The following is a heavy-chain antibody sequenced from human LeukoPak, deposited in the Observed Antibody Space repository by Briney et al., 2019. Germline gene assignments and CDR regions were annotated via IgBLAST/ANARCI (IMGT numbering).Heavy chain of an antibody. D-gene: IGHD4/OR15-4a*01. Sequence: GGSLRLSCAASGFMFGNHAMSWVRQAPGKGLEWVSAISLSGDNAYYADSVKGRFTISRDNSKNTLSLQMNSLRAEDTALYYCAKAPGTNSPLDYWGQGTLVTVSS. CDR1: GFMFGNHA. CDR2: ISLSGDNA. CDR3: AKAPGTNSPLDY. V-gene: IGHV3-23*01. J-gene: IGHJ4*02.